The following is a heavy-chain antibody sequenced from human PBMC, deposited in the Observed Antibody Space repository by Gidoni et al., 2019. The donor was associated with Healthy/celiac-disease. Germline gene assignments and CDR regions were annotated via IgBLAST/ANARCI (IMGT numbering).Heavy chain of an antibody. D-gene: IGHD6-13*01. CDR1: AGSTPSSSYY. CDR3: ARSPIAAAGTVYFDY. J-gene: IGHJ4*02. CDR2: FNYSGST. Sequence: QPQPQESRPGLVKPPETLSLPCTASAGSTPSSSYYWGWIRQPPGKGLEGIGSFNYSGSTYYSPSLKSRVTISVDTSKKQFSLELSSVSSADAAVYYCARSPIAAAGTVYFDYWGQGTLVTVSS. V-gene: IGHV4-39*07.